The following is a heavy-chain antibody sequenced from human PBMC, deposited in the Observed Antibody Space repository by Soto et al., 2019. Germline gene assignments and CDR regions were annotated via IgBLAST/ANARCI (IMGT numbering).Heavy chain of an antibody. CDR2: IKQDGSEK. Sequence: EVQLVESGGGLVQPGGSLRLSCAASGFTFSSYWMSWVRQAPGKGLEWVANIKQDGSEKYYVDSVKGRFTISRDNAKNSLYLQMNRVRAEDTAVYYCAGDIYRNSVLIAYYYGMDVWGHGSTVTVSS. V-gene: IGHV3-7*05. CDR1: GFTFSSYW. CDR3: AGDIYRNSVLIAYYYGMDV. J-gene: IGHJ6*02. D-gene: IGHD4-4*01.